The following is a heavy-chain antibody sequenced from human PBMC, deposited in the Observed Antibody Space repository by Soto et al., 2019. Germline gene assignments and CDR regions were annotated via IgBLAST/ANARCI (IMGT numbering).Heavy chain of an antibody. CDR1: GCTFSSYA. CDR2: IIPIFCTA. Sequence: QVPLVQSGAEVKKPGSSVKVSCKASGCTFSSYAISWVRQSPGQGLEWMGGIIPIFCTANYAQKFQGRVTINADESTSTAYMELSSLRSEDTAVYYCARALIASDSTAFDIWGQGTMVTVSS. CDR3: ARALIASDSTAFDI. V-gene: IGHV1-69*01. D-gene: IGHD3-22*01. J-gene: IGHJ3*02.